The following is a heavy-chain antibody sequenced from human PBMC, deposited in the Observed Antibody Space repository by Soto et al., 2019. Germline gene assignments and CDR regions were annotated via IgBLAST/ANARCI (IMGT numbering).Heavy chain of an antibody. CDR3: ARDLSRYYDFWSGNYYYYGMDV. D-gene: IGHD3-3*01. Sequence: RASVKVSCKASGYTFTGYYMHWVRQAPGQGLEWMGWINPNSGGTNYAQKFQGRVTMTRDTSISTAYMELSRLRSDDTAVYYCARDLSRYYDFWSGNYYYYGMDVWGQGTTVTVSS. V-gene: IGHV1-2*02. J-gene: IGHJ6*02. CDR1: GYTFTGYY. CDR2: INPNSGGT.